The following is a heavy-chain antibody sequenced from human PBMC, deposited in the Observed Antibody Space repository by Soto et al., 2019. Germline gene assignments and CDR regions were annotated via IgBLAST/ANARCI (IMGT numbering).Heavy chain of an antibody. V-gene: IGHV1-8*01. D-gene: IGHD2-21*02. CDR2: MNPNSGNT. CDR3: ARGAVTHGYYYGMDV. CDR1: GYTFTSYD. Sequence: GASVKVSCKASGYTFTSYDINWVRQATGQGLEWMGWMNPNSGNTCYAQKFQGRVTMTRNTSISTAYMELSSLRSEDTAVYYCARGAVTHGYYYGMDVWGQGTTVTVSS. J-gene: IGHJ6*02.